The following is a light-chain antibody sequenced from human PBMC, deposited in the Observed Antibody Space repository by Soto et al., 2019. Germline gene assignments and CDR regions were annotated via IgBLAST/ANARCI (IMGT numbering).Light chain of an antibody. CDR1: QSLLYSSNNKNY. J-gene: IGKJ1*01. V-gene: IGKV4-1*01. CDR3: QQYHETPWT. Sequence: DIVMTQSPDSLAVSLGERATINCKSSQSLLYSSNNKNYLSWYQQKPGQPPKLLIHWASNREFGVPDRFSGSGSGTDFTLTITSLHPEAVAVYYCQQYHETPWTFGQGTKVDI. CDR2: WAS.